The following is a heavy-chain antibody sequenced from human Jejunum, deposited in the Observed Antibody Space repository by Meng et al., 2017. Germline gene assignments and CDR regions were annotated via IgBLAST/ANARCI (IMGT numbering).Heavy chain of an antibody. J-gene: IGHJ1*01. CDR3: ARDQGSYRNFQH. CDR1: GFIFSGYW. D-gene: IGHD3-16*02. Sequence: GGSLRLSCAGSGFIFSGYWMNWVRQAPGKGLEWVAYIRQDGSAEHYVDSVKGRFTISRDNAKNSLYLQMNSLRDEDTAVYYCARDQGSYRNFQHWGQGTLVTVSS. V-gene: IGHV3-7*01. CDR2: IRQDGSAE.